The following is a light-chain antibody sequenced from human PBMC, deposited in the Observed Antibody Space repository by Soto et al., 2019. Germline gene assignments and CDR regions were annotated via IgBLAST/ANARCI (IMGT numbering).Light chain of an antibody. V-gene: IGLV2-23*01. CDR3: CSYAGSSLYV. J-gene: IGLJ1*01. CDR2: EGS. Sequence: QSALTQPASVSGSPGQSITISCTGTTGVVGSYNLVSWNHQHQGKAPKLMIYEGSKRPSGVPNRFSGSKSGNTASLTISGLQAEDEADYYCCSYAGSSLYVFGTGTKLTVL. CDR1: TGVVGSYNL.